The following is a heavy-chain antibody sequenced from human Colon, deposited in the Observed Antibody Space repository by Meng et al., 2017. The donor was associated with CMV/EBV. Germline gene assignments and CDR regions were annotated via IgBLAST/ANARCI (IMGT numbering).Heavy chain of an antibody. D-gene: IGHD2-2*01. CDR1: GVTFSRYW. CDR2: IKQDGSEK. J-gene: IGHJ4*02. CDR3: ASVPRDIVVVPTADFDY. Sequence: GGSLRLSCAASGVTFSRYWMTWVRQAPGKGLEWVANIKQDGSEKYYVDSVKGRFTISRDNSKNTLYLQMNSLRAEDTAVYYCASVPRDIVVVPTADFDYWGQGTLVTVSS. V-gene: IGHV3-7*01.